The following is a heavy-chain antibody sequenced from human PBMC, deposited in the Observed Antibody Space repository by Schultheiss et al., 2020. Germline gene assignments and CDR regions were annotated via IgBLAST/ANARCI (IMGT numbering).Heavy chain of an antibody. CDR1: GFTVNSNY. Sequence: GGSLRLSCGASGFTVNSNYMSWVRQAPGKGLEWVSTIYGAGSTYYADSVKGRFTSSRDNSKNTLYLQMNSLRAEDAAVYYCARRAGVAIGDDAFDIWGQGTMVTVSS. CDR3: ARRAGVAIGDDAFDI. V-gene: IGHV3-66*02. J-gene: IGHJ3*02. CDR2: IYGAGST. D-gene: IGHD3-16*01.